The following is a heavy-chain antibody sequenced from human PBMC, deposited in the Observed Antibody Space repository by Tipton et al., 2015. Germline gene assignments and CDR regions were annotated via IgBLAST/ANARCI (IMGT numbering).Heavy chain of an antibody. CDR1: GYSISSGYY. CDR3: ARAEIGDFDY. D-gene: IGHD4-17*01. J-gene: IGHJ4*02. V-gene: IGHV4-38-2*02. Sequence: TLSLTCTVSGYSISSGYYWGWIRQPPGKGLEWIGNIHHSGDTYYNPSLESRVTISVDTSKNQFSLNLRSVTVADTAVYYCARAEIGDFDYWGQGTLVTVSS. CDR2: IHHSGDT.